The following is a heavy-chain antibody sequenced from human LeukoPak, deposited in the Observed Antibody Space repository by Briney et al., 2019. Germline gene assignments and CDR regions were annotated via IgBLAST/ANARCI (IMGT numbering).Heavy chain of an antibody. V-gene: IGHV3-11*01. Sequence: GGSLRLSCAASGFTFSDYYMSWIRQAPGRGLESVPYISSSGSTTYYTDSVKGRFTISRDNAKNSLYLQMNSLRPEDTAVYYCASSYCGGNYLVSWGQGTLVTVSS. CDR2: ISSSGSTT. CDR3: ASSYCGGNYLVS. D-gene: IGHD2-15*01. J-gene: IGHJ4*02. CDR1: GFTFSDYY.